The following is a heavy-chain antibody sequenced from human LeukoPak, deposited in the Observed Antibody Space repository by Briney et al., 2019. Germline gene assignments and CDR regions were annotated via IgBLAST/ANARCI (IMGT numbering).Heavy chain of an antibody. V-gene: IGHV3-53*01. CDR3: ARDSIGYYYDSSGSDAFDI. Sequence: GGSLRLSCAASGFTVSSNYMSWVRQAPGKGLEWVSVIYSGGSTNYADSVKGRFTISRDNSKNTLYLQMNSLRAEDTAVYYCARDSIGYYYDSSGSDAFDIWGQGTMVTVSS. J-gene: IGHJ3*02. D-gene: IGHD3-22*01. CDR2: IYSGGST. CDR1: GFTVSSNY.